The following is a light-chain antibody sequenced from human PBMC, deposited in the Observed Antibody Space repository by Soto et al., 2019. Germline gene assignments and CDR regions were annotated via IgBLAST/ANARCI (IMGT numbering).Light chain of an antibody. CDR2: DGS. V-gene: IGKV3-11*01. CDR3: QQRTRWPMT. J-gene: IGKJ5*01. CDR1: QNLHSF. Sequence: EIVLTQSPATLSVSPGERVTLSCRASQNLHSFLNWYQQRPGQAPRPLIYDGSKRAAGVPDRISGYGSGTDYTLTISSLEPEDFAVYYCQQRTRWPMTFGQGTRLQI.